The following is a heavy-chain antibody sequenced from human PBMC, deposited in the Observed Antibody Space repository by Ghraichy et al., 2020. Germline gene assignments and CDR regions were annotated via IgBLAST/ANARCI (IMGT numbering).Heavy chain of an antibody. CDR2: IISSSTII. V-gene: IGHV3-48*02. D-gene: IGHD6-6*01. Sequence: GGSLRLSCTASGFTFSTSSMNWVRQAPGKGLEWVSYIISSSTIIYYADSVKGRFTISRDNAKNSLYLQMNSLRDEDTAVYYCARGRGSSSSNQVFDYWGQGVLVTVSS. CDR1: GFTFSTSS. CDR3: ARGRGSSSSNQVFDY. J-gene: IGHJ4*02.